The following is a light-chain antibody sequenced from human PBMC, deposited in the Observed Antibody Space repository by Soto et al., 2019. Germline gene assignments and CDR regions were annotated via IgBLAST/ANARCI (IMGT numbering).Light chain of an antibody. Sequence: EILLTQSPGTLSLSPGERATLSCRASQTVGGDTLAWFQQRPGQAPRLVIYGASTRANGVPARFSGSGSGTELTLTISSLQSEDFEVYDCQQYNSWPPITFGQGTRLEIK. V-gene: IGKV3-15*01. CDR3: QQYNSWPPIT. CDR2: GAS. J-gene: IGKJ5*01. CDR1: QTVGGDT.